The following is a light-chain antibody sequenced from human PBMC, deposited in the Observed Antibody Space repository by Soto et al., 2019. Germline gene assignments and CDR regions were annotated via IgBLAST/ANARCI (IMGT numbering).Light chain of an antibody. CDR3: QQHNDYAT. J-gene: IGKJ2*01. CDR1: QSIGGW. V-gene: IGKV1-5*01. Sequence: DFQMTQSPPTLSASVGDRVTLTCRASQSIGGWLAWYQQRPGKAPKLLIYDASTLASGVPSRFTGSGSGTHFTLTIDNLQPDAAATYYCQQHNDYATFGQGT. CDR2: DAS.